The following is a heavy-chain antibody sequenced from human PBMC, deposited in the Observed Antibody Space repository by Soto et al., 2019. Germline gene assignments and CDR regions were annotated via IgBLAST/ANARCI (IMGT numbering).Heavy chain of an antibody. J-gene: IGHJ1*01. D-gene: IGHD6-19*01. CDR3: ARDRIAVAGNPEYFQH. Sequence: GSLRLSCAASGFTFSSYSMDWVRQAPGKGLEWVSYISSSSSTIYYADSVKGRFTISRDNAKNSLYLQMNSLRDEDTAVYYCARDRIAVAGNPEYFQHWGQGTLVTVSS. V-gene: IGHV3-48*02. CDR1: GFTFSSYS. CDR2: ISSSSSTI.